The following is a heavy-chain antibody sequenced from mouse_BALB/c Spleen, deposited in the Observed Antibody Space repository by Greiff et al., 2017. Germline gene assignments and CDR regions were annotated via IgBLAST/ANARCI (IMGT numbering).Heavy chain of an antibody. J-gene: IGHJ3*01. CDR2: INPSTGYT. V-gene: IGHV1-7*01. Sequence: QVHVKQSGAELAKPGASVKMSCKASGYTFTSYWMHWVKQRPGQGLEWIGYINPSTGYTEYNQKFKDKATLTADKSSSTAYMQLSSLTSEDSAVYYCARRVYYDYEFAYWGQGTLVTVSA. CDR1: GYTFTSYW. D-gene: IGHD2-4*01. CDR3: ARRVYYDYEFAY.